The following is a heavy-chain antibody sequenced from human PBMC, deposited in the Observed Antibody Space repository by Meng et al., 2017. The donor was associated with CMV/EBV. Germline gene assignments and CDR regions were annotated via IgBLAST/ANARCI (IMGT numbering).Heavy chain of an antibody. CDR3: AREISHYGMNWFDP. J-gene: IGHJ5*02. Sequence: GESLKISCAASGFTFSSYWMHWVRQAPGKGLVWVSRINSDGSSTSYADSVKGRFTISRDNAKNTLYLQMNSLRAEDTAVYYCAREISHYGMNWFDPWGQGTLVTVSS. CDR2: INSDGSST. D-gene: IGHD4-11*01. V-gene: IGHV3-74*01. CDR1: GFTFSSYW.